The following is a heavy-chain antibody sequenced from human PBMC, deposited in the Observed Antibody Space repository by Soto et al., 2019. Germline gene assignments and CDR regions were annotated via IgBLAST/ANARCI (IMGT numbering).Heavy chain of an antibody. CDR2: ISPYNDYT. V-gene: IGHV1-18*01. CDR1: GYTFIRYG. CDR3: ARGGYYDNVWKKLNYYGLDV. J-gene: IGHJ6*02. D-gene: IGHD3-16*01. Sequence: QVQLVQSAAEVKKPGASVKVSCKASGYTFIRYGITWVRQAPGQGLEWVGWISPYNDYTEYAQKFHGRVTMTTDTSPKTVNVALRCLRSDDTAVYYCARGGYYDNVWKKLNYYGLDVWGQGTTVTVSS.